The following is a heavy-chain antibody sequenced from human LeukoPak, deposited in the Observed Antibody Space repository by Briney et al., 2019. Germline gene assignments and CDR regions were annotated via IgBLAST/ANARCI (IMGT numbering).Heavy chain of an antibody. V-gene: IGHV1-2*02. J-gene: IGHJ5*02. CDR3: ARGIVVVPAAISQYFDP. CDR2: INPNSGGK. Sequence: ASVKVSCKASGYTFTGYYMHWVRQPPGQGLEWMGWINPNSGGKHYVQKLQGRANMTRDTSISTAYMELSRLRSDDTAVYYCARGIVVVPAAISQYFDPWGQGTLVTVSS. D-gene: IGHD2-2*01. CDR1: GYTFTGYY.